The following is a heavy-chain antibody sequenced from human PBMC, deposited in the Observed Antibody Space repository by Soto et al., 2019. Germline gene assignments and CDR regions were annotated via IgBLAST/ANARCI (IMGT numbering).Heavy chain of an antibody. CDR3: AREPIYCTNGVCHYYYGMDV. V-gene: IGHV3-33*01. CDR2: IWYDGSNK. Sequence: QVQLVESGGGVVQPGRSLRLSCAASGFTFSSYGMHWVRQAPGKGLEWVAVIWYDGSNKYYADSVKGRFTISRDNSKNTLYLQMNSLRAEDTAVYYCAREPIYCTNGVCHYYYGMDVWGQGTTVTVSS. CDR1: GFTFSSYG. J-gene: IGHJ6*02. D-gene: IGHD2-8*01.